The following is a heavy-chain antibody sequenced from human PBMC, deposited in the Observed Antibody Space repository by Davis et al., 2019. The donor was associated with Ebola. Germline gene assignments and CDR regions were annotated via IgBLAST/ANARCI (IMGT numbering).Heavy chain of an antibody. J-gene: IGHJ4*02. CDR1: GFTFSSYA. CDR3: ARRRDGYNSH. Sequence: KISCAASGFTFSSYAISWVRQAPGQGLEWMGGIIPIFGTANYAQKFQGRVTITADESTSTAYMELSSLRSEDTAVYYCARRRDGYNSHWGQGTLVTVSS. V-gene: IGHV1-69*01. CDR2: IIPIFGTA. D-gene: IGHD5-24*01.